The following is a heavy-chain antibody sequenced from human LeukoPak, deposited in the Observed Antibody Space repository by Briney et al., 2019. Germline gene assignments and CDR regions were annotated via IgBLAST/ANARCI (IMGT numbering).Heavy chain of an antibody. CDR3: ARELPSTRYYFDY. Sequence: PSETLSLTCTVSGVSISSSSYYWGWIRQPPGKGLEWIGSIYYSGSTYYNPSLKSRVTISVDTSKNQFSLKLSSVTAADSAVYYCARELPSTRYYFDYWGQGTLVTVSS. V-gene: IGHV4-39*01. CDR2: IYYSGST. CDR1: GVSISSSSYY. D-gene: IGHD1-26*01. J-gene: IGHJ4*02.